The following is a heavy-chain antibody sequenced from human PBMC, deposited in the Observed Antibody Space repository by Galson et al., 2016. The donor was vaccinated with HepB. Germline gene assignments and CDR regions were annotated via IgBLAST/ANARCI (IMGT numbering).Heavy chain of an antibody. Sequence: SLRLSCAASGFIFNDFAMNWVRQAPGKGLEWVSSITGLGGKAFYSDSVRGRFTVSRSANTLFLQMTSLRPDDTAVYYCVKIKGYNNGWTYKHFDHWGQGTQVIVAS. CDR3: VKIKGYNNGWTYKHFDH. V-gene: IGHV3-23*01. J-gene: IGHJ5*02. CDR1: GFIFNDFA. CDR2: ITGLGGKA. D-gene: IGHD2-15*01.